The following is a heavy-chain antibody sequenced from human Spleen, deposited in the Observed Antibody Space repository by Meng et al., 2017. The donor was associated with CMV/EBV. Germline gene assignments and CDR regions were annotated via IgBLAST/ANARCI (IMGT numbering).Heavy chain of an antibody. J-gene: IGHJ4*02. CDR3: ARAGIAARPLGFDY. Sequence: LSLTCTVSGGSISSSNFYWGWIRQHPGKGLEWIGYIYYSGSTYYNPSLKSRVTISVDTSKNQFSLKLSSVTAADTAVYYCARAGIAARPLGFDYWGQGTLVTVSS. CDR1: GGSISSSNFY. CDR2: IYYSGST. D-gene: IGHD6-6*01. V-gene: IGHV4-31*03.